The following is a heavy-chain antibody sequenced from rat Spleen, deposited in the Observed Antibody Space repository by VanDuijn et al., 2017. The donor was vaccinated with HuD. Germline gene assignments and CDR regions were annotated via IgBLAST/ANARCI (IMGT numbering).Heavy chain of an antibody. D-gene: IGHD1-1*01. CDR2: INTGSGGN. V-gene: IGHV1-57*01. Sequence: QVQLQQSGAELAKPGSSVKISCKASGYTFTSYDISWIKQTTGQGLDYIGYINTGSGGNYYNEKVKGKATLTVDKSPSTVFMQLSSLPPEDTAVYYCAREGVTTVVTGWFAYWGQGTLVTVSS. J-gene: IGHJ3*01. CDR3: AREGVTTVVTGWFAY. CDR1: GYTFTSYD.